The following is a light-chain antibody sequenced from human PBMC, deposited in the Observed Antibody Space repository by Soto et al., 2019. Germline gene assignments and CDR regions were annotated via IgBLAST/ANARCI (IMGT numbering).Light chain of an antibody. CDR1: SSNIGAGFD. CDR2: DNN. J-gene: IGLJ1*01. CDR3: QSYDSSLSVVV. Sequence: QSVLTQPPSVSGSPGQSVTIACTWISSNIGAGFDVHWYRQLPGTAPKLLIYDNNNRPSGVPDRFSGSKSGTSASLAITGLQAEDEAEYYCQSYDSSLSVVVFGTGTKVTVL. V-gene: IGLV1-40*01.